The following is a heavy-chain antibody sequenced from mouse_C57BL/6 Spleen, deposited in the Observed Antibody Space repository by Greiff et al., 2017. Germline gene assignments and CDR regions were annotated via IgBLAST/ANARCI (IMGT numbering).Heavy chain of an antibody. CDR1: GFTFTDYW. Sequence: QVQLVQSGADLAKPGASLKLSCTASGFTFTDYWMHWVRQTPGKGLEWIGYITPSSGSTKYEQTFKGKATFTGDNSSSTAYMQLSSLTYEDTAVYYWARGDGYVGFDYWGQGTTLTVSS. CDR3: ARGDGYVGFDY. CDR2: ITPSSGST. D-gene: IGHD2-2*01. J-gene: IGHJ2*01. V-gene: IGHV1-7*01.